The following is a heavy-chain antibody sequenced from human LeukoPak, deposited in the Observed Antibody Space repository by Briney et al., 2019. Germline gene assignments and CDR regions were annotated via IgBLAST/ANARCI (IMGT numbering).Heavy chain of an antibody. CDR1: GNYW. CDR3: VSFYETY. V-gene: IGHV3-74*01. Sequence: GGSLRLSCVASGNYWMHWVRQAPGKGLVWVSHINSDGSWTSYADSVEGRFTISKDNAKNTVYLQMNSLRAEDTAAYYCVSFYETYWGRGTLVTVSS. D-gene: IGHD2/OR15-2a*01. J-gene: IGHJ4*02. CDR2: INSDGSWT.